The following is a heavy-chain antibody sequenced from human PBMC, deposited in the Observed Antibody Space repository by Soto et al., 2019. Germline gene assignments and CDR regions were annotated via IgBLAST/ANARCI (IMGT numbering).Heavy chain of an antibody. V-gene: IGHV3-53*04. D-gene: IGHD3-10*01. CDR2: LHSGGDT. Sequence: EVQLVESGGGLVQPGGSLRLSCVASGIPVSSNYMTWVRQAPGKGLEWVSVLHSGGDTYYANSVKGRFTISRHDSTNKLFLKMNSLTAEETAVYYCARDGPYYYASRMDVWGQGTTVTVSS. CDR3: ARDGPYYYASRMDV. CDR1: GIPVSSNY. J-gene: IGHJ6*02.